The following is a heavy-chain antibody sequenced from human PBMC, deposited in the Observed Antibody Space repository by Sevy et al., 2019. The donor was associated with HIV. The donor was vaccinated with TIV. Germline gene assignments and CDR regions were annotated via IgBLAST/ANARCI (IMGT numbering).Heavy chain of an antibody. D-gene: IGHD3-3*01. CDR3: VKDQNLGDFWSGYSFDY. CDR1: GFTFSSYA. J-gene: IGHJ4*02. V-gene: IGHV3-64D*06. CDR2: ISSNGGST. Sequence: GGSLRLSCSASGFTFSSYAMHWVRQAPGKGLEYVSAISSNGGSTYYADSVKGRFTISRDNSKNTLYLQMSSLRAEDTAVYYCVKDQNLGDFWSGYSFDYWGQGTLVTVSS.